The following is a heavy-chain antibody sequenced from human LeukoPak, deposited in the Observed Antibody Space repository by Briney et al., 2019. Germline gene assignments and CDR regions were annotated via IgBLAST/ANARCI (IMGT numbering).Heavy chain of an antibody. CDR1: GGSISSYY. J-gene: IGHJ4*02. Sequence: SETLPLTCTVSGGSISSYYWSWIRQPPGKGLEWIGYISDSGSTNYNSPLESRITISLDTSKNQFSLKLTSLTAADTAVYYCARATTTYYFDSWGQGILVTVSS. D-gene: IGHD4-11*01. V-gene: IGHV4-59*01. CDR2: ISDSGST. CDR3: ARATTTYYFDS.